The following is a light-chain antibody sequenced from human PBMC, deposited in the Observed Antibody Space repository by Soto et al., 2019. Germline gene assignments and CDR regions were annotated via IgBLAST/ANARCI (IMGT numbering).Light chain of an antibody. V-gene: IGKV3-20*01. CDR3: QQYATSPLT. J-gene: IGKJ4*01. Sequence: EIVLTQSPGTVSLSPGERATLSCRASQSITTSLAWYQRKPGQAPRLLIYDASTRATAIPDRFSGGGSGTDFTLTLSRLEAEDFAVYYCQQYATSPLTFGGGTKVEIK. CDR1: QSITTS. CDR2: DAS.